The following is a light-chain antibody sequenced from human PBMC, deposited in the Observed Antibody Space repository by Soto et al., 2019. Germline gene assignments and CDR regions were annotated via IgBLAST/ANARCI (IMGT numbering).Light chain of an antibody. CDR1: SSGVGSYDL. J-gene: IGLJ3*02. V-gene: IGLV2-23*02. CDR3: CSDAGSSTSVV. CDR2: EVA. Sequence: QSALTQPAFVSGSPGQSITISCTGPSSGVGSYDLVSWYQHHPGKAPKLIIYEVAKRPSGISSRFSGSKSGNTASLTISGLQAEDESDYYCCSDAGSSTSVVFGGGTQLTVL.